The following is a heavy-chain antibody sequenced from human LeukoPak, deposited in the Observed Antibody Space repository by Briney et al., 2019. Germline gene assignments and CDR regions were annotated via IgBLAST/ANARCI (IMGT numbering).Heavy chain of an antibody. CDR2: ISAYNGNT. CDR3: ARDTYGGNEYYYYYGMDV. CDR1: GYTFTSYG. J-gene: IGHJ6*02. Sequence: GASVKVSCKASGYTFTSYGISWVRQASGQGLEWMGWISAYNGNTNYAQKLQGRVTMTTDTSTSTAYMELRSLRSDDTAVYYCARDTYGGNEYYYYYGMDVWGQGTTVTVSS. D-gene: IGHD4-23*01. V-gene: IGHV1-18*01.